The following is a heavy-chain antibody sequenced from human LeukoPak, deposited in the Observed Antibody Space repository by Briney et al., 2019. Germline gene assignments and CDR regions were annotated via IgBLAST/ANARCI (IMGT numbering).Heavy chain of an antibody. J-gene: IGHJ4*02. CDR2: INNSGGST. CDR3: AKASGYCSSTTSCYLYFDY. V-gene: IGHV3-23*01. Sequence: PGGSLRLSCAASGFTFSSYAMSWVRQAPVKGLEWVSGINNSGGSTYYADSVKGRFTISRDNSKNTLYLQMNSLRDEDTAVYYCAKASGYCSSTTSCYLYFDYWGQGTLVTVSS. D-gene: IGHD2-2*01. CDR1: GFTFSSYA.